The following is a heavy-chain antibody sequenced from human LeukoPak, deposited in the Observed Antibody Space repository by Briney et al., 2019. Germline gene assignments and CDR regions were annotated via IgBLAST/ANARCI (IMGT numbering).Heavy chain of an antibody. Sequence: GGSLRLSCAASGFTVSSNYMSWVRQAPGKGLEWVSIIYSDGSASYADSVKGRFTISRDNSKNAMYLQMNSLRTEDTAVYYCARGGSYFDISGYYFYWGQGTLVTVSS. CDR3: ARGGSYFDISGYYFY. J-gene: IGHJ4*02. CDR1: GFTVSSNY. V-gene: IGHV3-66*01. CDR2: IYSDGSA. D-gene: IGHD3-22*01.